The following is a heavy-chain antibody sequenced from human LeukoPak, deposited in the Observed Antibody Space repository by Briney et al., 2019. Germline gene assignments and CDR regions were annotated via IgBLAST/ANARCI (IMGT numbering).Heavy chain of an antibody. D-gene: IGHD3-3*01. Sequence: SGTLSLTCAVSGGSISSSNWWSWVRQPPGKGLEWIGEIYHSGSTNYNPSLKSRVTISVDTSKNQFSLKLSSVTAADTAVYYCARGRFGITIFGVVITHFDYWGQGTLVTVSS. J-gene: IGHJ4*02. CDR3: ARGRFGITIFGVVITHFDY. V-gene: IGHV4-4*02. CDR2: IYHSGST. CDR1: GGSISSSNW.